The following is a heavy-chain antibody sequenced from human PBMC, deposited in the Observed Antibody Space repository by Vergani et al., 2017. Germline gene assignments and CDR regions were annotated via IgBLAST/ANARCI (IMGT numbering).Heavy chain of an antibody. V-gene: IGHV1-69*12. CDR1: GGTFSSYA. CDR3: ARVADYYDSNGSDY. Sequence: QVQLVQSGAEVKKPGSSVKVSCKASGGTFSSYAISWVRQAPGQGLEWMGGIIPIFGTANYAQKFQGRVTITADESTSTAYMELSSLRSEDTAVYYCARVADYYDSNGSDYWGQGTLVTVSS. D-gene: IGHD3-22*01. J-gene: IGHJ4*02. CDR2: IIPIFGTA.